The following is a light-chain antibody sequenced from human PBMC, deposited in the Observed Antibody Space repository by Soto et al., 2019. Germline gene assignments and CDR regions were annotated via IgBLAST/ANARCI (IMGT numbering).Light chain of an antibody. CDR1: QSVLSSSNNKNY. Sequence: DIVMTQSPDSLAVSLGERATINCKSSQSVLSSSNNKNYLAWYQQKQGQPPKVLIYWASTRESGVPDRFSGSGPGTDVTLTITSLQADDVAVYYCENDYSIPLTFGGGTKVEIK. V-gene: IGKV4-1*01. CDR3: ENDYSIPLT. J-gene: IGKJ4*01. CDR2: WAS.